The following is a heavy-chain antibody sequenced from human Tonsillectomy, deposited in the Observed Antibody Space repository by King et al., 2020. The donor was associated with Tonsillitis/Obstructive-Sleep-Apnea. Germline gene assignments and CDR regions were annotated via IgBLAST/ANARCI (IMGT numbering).Heavy chain of an antibody. CDR1: GFTFSSYA. V-gene: IGHV3-30*04. CDR2: ISYDGSNK. Sequence: HVQLVESGGGVVQPGRSLRLSCAASGFTFSSYAMHWVRQAPGKGLEWVAVISYDGSNKYYADSVKGRFTISRDNSKNTLYLQMNSLRAEDTAVYYCARDHDGGLSYYDFWSGFAKDYWGQGTLVTVSS. D-gene: IGHD3-3*01. J-gene: IGHJ4*02. CDR3: ARDHDGGLSYYDFWSGFAKDY.